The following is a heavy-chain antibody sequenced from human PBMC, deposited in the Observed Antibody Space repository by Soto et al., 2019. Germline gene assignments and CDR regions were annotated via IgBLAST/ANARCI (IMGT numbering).Heavy chain of an antibody. CDR1: GYTFTSYA. CDR3: ARDSHSRLPSYYGMAF. J-gene: IGHJ6*02. V-gene: IGHV1-3*01. CDR2: INAGNGNT. D-gene: IGHD2-15*01. Sequence: ASVKVSCKASGYTFTSYAMHWVRQAPGQRLEWMGWINAGNGNTKYSQKFQGRVTITRDTSASTAYMELSSLRSEDTAVYYCARDSHSRLPSYYGMAFGAQGTTVTVSS.